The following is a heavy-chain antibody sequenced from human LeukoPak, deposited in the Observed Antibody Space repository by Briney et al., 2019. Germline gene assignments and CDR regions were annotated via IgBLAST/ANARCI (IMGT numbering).Heavy chain of an antibody. CDR3: AREGCTMTTCRRAGGHLDV. D-gene: IGHD2-8*01. CDR2: ISGDNNTI. J-gene: IGHJ6*02. CDR1: GFTFSSYW. V-gene: IGHV3-48*02. Sequence: GGSLRLSCAASGFTFSSYWMSWVRQAPGKGLEWISYISGDNNTIYYADSVRGRFTISRDNAKNSLYLQMNSLRDEDTAMYYCAREGCTMTTCRRAGGHLDVWGQGTTVTVSS.